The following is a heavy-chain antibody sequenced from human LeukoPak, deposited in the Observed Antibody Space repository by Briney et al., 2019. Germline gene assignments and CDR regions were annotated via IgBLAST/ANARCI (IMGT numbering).Heavy chain of an antibody. Sequence: KSSQTLSLTCTVSGGSISSGSYYWSWIRQPAGKGLEWIGRIYTSGSTNYNPSLKSRVTISVDTSKNQFSLKLSSVTAADTAVYYCARHNWGGWFDPWGQGTLVTVSS. V-gene: IGHV4-61*02. D-gene: IGHD7-27*01. CDR2: IYTSGST. CDR1: GGSISSGSYY. CDR3: ARHNWGGWFDP. J-gene: IGHJ5*02.